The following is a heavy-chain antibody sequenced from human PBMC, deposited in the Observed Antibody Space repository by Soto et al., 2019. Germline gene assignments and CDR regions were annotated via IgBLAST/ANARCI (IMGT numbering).Heavy chain of an antibody. CDR2: IYYSGST. CDR3: ARSSIAPRLFMYPFDY. V-gene: IGHV4-39*01. J-gene: IGHJ4*02. D-gene: IGHD6-6*01. CDR1: GGSISSSSYY. Sequence: SETLSLTCTVSGGSISSSSYYWGWIRQPPGKGLEWIGSIYYSGSTYYNPSLKSRVTISVDTSKNQFSLRLSFVTAADTAVYYCARSSIAPRLFMYPFDYWGQGTLVTVSS.